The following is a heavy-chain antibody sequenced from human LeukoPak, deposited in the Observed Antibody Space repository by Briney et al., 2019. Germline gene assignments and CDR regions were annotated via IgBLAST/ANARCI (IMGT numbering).Heavy chain of an antibody. V-gene: IGHV3-53*01. J-gene: IGHJ4*02. CDR1: GFTVSSNY. D-gene: IGHD3-22*01. CDR3: ARSPYYYDSSGYPGD. Sequence: PGGSLRLSCAASGFTVSSNYMSWVRQAPGKGLEWVSVIYSGGSTYYADSVKGRFTISRDNSKNTLYLQMNSLRAEDTGVYYCARSPYYYDSSGYPGDWGQGTLVTVSS. CDR2: IYSGGST.